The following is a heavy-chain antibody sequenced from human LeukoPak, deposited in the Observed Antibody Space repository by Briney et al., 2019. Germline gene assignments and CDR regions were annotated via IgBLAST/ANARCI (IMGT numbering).Heavy chain of an antibody. D-gene: IGHD6-6*01. CDR1: GYIFSNHG. Sequence: ASVKVSCKASGYIFSNHGISWVRQAPGEGLEWMGWITTYKGNTAYAQKFQGRVTMTRDTSTSTVYMELSSLRSDDTAVYYCARGHYSSSSWGQMDVWGKGTTVTVSS. CDR3: ARGHYSSSSWGQMDV. J-gene: IGHJ6*04. CDR2: ITTYKGNT. V-gene: IGHV1-18*01.